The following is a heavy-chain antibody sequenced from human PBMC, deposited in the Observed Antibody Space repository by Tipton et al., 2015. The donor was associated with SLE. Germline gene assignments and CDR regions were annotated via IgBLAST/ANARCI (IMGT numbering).Heavy chain of an antibody. CDR2: ISGSGGNT. CDR1: GFTVSSKY. Sequence: LRLSCAASGFTVSSKYMTWVRQAPGKGLEWVSGISGSGGNTYYADSVKGRFTISRDNSKNTLYLQMNSLRAEDTAVYYCAREGYYDNSGYYPLFDSWGQGILVTVSS. V-gene: IGHV3-53*01. CDR3: AREGYYDNSGYYPLFDS. D-gene: IGHD3-22*01. J-gene: IGHJ4*01.